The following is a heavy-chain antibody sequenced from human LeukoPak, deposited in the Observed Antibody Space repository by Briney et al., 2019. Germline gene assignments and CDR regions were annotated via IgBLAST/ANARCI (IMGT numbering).Heavy chain of an antibody. CDR3: ARERERVGFGEYYYYGMDV. Sequence: GGSLRLSCAASGFTFSSYWMHWVRQAPGKGLVWVSRINSDGSSTSYADSVKGRFTISRDNAKNTLYLQMNSLRAEDTAVYYCARERERVGFGEYYYYGMDVWGQGTTVTVSS. CDR2: INSDGSST. J-gene: IGHJ6*02. D-gene: IGHD3-10*01. V-gene: IGHV3-74*01. CDR1: GFTFSSYW.